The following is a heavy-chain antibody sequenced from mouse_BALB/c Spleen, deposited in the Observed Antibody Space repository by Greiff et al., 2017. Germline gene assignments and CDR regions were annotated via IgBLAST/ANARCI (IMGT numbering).Heavy chain of an antibody. CDR3: ARGGSLLRLRDYAMDY. CDR2: ISSGGST. Sequence: EVQGVESGGGLVKPGGSLKLSCAASGFTFSSYAMSWVRQTPEKRLEWVASISSGGSTYYPDSVKGRFTISRDNARNILYLQMSSLRSEDTAMYYCARGGSLLRLRDYAMDYWGQGTSVTVSS. V-gene: IGHV5-6-5*01. J-gene: IGHJ4*01. CDR1: GFTFSSYA. D-gene: IGHD1-2*01.